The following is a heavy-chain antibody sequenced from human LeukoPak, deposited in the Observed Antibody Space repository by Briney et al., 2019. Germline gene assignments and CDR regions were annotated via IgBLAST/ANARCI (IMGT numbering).Heavy chain of an antibody. J-gene: IGHJ4*02. CDR2: IYPGDSDT. CDR1: GYSFTSCW. Sequence: GESLKISCKGSGYSFTSCWIGWVRQMPGKGLEWMGIIYPGDSDTRYSPSFQGQVTISADKSISTAYLQWSSLKASDTAMNYCARLSEMATASPIDYWGQGTLVTVSS. CDR3: ARLSEMATASPIDY. D-gene: IGHD5-24*01. V-gene: IGHV5-51*01.